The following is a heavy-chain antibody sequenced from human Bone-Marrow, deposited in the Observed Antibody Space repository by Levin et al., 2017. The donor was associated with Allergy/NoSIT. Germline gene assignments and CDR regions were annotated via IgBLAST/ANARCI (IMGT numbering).Heavy chain of an antibody. CDR1: GLTFSFYA. J-gene: IGHJ4*02. CDR3: AKARTITMVRGAAIDY. CDR2: IRAGGDTT. D-gene: IGHD3-10*01. Sequence: GGSLRLSCDASGLTFSFYAMNWVRQAPGKGLEWVSAIRAGGDTTYYADSVKGRFSISRDNSKSTLFLQMNSLRVEDTAVYYCAKARTITMVRGAAIDYWGQGTLVTVSS. V-gene: IGHV3-23*01.